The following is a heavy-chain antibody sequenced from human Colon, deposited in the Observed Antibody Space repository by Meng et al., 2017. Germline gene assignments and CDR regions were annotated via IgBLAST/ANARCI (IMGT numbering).Heavy chain of an antibody. V-gene: IGHV4-61*02. CDR3: ARTDTSASYHYFDY. D-gene: IGHD3-22*01. Sequence: SEPLSPTCTVPGGSINSGSYYWSWIRQPAGEGLEWVGRIYASGNTNYNPSLKSRVTMSLDTSNNQFSLRLTSVTAADTAVYYCARTDTSASYHYFDYWGQGTLVTVSS. CDR2: IYASGNT. CDR1: GGSINSGSYY. J-gene: IGHJ4*02.